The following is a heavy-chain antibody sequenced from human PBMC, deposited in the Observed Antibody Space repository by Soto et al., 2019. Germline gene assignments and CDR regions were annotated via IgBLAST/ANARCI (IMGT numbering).Heavy chain of an antibody. V-gene: IGHV1-69*13. CDR2: IIPIFGTA. CDR3: ATHQPRITGPTGWFDP. D-gene: IGHD1-7*01. Sequence: SVKVSCKASGGTFSSYAISWVRQAPGQGLEWMGGIIPIFGTANYAQKFQGRVTITADESTSTAYVELSSLRSEDTAVYYCATHQPRITGPTGWFDPWGQGTLVTVSS. J-gene: IGHJ5*02. CDR1: GGTFSSYA.